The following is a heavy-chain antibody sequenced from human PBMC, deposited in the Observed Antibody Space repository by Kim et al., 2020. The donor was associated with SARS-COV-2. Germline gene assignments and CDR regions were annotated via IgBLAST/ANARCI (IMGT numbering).Heavy chain of an antibody. CDR1: GFTFSSYA. CDR3: AKAFTNGFWSGYYSDY. D-gene: IGHD3-3*01. J-gene: IGHJ4*02. CDR2: ISGSGGST. Sequence: GGSLRLSCAASGFTFSSYAMSWVRQAPGKGLEWVSAISGSGGSTYYADSVKGRFTISRDNSKNTLYLQMNSLRAEDTAVYYCAKAFTNGFWSGYYSDYWGQGTLVTVSS. V-gene: IGHV3-23*01.